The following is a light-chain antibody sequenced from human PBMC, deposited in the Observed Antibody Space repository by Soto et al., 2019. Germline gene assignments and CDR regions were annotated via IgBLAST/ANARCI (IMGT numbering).Light chain of an antibody. CDR3: LLYVGSGIHWV. CDR2: NTN. V-gene: IGLV8-61*01. Sequence: QTVVTQEPSFSVSPGGTITLTCGLSSGSVSTHNYPSWYQQTPGQAPRTLIYNTNTRSSGVPDRFSGSILGNQAALTITGAQADDECDYYCLLYVGSGIHWVFGGGTKVTVL. J-gene: IGLJ3*02. CDR1: SGSVSTHNY.